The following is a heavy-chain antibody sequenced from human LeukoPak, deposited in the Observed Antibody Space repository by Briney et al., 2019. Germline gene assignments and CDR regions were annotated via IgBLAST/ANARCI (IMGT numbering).Heavy chain of an antibody. CDR2: ISGSGGST. D-gene: IGHD4-17*01. Sequence: GGSLRLSCAASGFTFSSYAMSWVRQAPGKGLELVSAISGSGGSTYYADSVEGRFTISRDNPKNQLYMQMTSLTAEDTAVYYCAKVWPNDYGDYGGFFDYWGPGTLVTASS. V-gene: IGHV3-23*01. J-gene: IGHJ4*02. CDR1: GFTFSSYA. CDR3: AKVWPNDYGDYGGFFDY.